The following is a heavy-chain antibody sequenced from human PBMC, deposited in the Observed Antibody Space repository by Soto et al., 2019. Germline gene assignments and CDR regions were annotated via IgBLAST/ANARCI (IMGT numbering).Heavy chain of an antibody. Sequence: QVQLVQSGAEVKKPGSSVKVSCKASGGTFSSYAISWVRQAPGQGLEWMGGIIPIFGTANYAQKFQGRVTITADESXSXVYMELSSLRSEDTAVYYCARHPPGDYEYYYYGMDVWGQGTTVTVSS. CDR3: ARHPPGDYEYYYYGMDV. D-gene: IGHD4-17*01. CDR2: IIPIFGTA. V-gene: IGHV1-69*12. J-gene: IGHJ6*02. CDR1: GGTFSSYA.